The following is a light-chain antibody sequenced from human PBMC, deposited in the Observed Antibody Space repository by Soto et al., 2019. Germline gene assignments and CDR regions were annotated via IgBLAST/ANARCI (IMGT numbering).Light chain of an antibody. CDR1: QSISSY. Sequence: DIQVTQSPSSLSASERDRVTITCRASQSISSYLNWYQHKPGKAPKLLIYGASSLPSGVPSRFSGSGSGTDFTLTISSLQPEDFATYYCQQSYDNPLTFGGGTKVEI. J-gene: IGKJ4*01. V-gene: IGKV1-39*01. CDR2: GAS. CDR3: QQSYDNPLT.